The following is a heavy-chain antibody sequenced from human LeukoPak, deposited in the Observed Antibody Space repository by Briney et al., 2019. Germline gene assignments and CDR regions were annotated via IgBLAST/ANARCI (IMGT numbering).Heavy chain of an antibody. J-gene: IGHJ4*02. D-gene: IGHD3-10*01. V-gene: IGHV3-23*01. CDR2: ISDDGTGT. CDR3: ADFGSGSHCFDY. Sequence: PGGSLRLSWAASGFTFSSYAMTWVRQAPGKGLEWVSHISDDGTGTYYADSVKGRFTISRDNSKNMLYLQMDSLRADDTAVYYCADFGSGSHCFDYWGQGTLVTVSS. CDR1: GFTFSSYA.